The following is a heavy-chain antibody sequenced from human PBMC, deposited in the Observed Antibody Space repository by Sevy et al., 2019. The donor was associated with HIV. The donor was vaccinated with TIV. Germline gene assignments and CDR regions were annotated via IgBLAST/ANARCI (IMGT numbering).Heavy chain of an antibody. Sequence: GGSLRLSCAASGFLFSSYEMNWVRQIPGKGLEWISFISSSATLIYYGDSVRGRFTISRDNAMNSLYLQMNSLRAEDTGVYYCTRDLPPSATTVAHFDYWGQGTLVTVSS. J-gene: IGHJ4*02. CDR2: ISSSATLI. CDR3: TRDLPPSATTVAHFDY. V-gene: IGHV3-48*03. CDR1: GFLFSSYE. D-gene: IGHD4-17*01.